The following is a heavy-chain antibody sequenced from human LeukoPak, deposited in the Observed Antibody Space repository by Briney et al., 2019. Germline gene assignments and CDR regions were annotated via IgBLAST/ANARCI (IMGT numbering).Heavy chain of an antibody. CDR2: IYYTGTA. J-gene: IGHJ5*02. CDR1: GGSIGSSSYY. CDR3: ARGARTPSGYGSRTAGRANWFDP. D-gene: IGHD5-12*01. Sequence: SETLSLTCTVSGGSIGSSSYYWGWIRQPPGRGLEWIGSIYYTGTAYYNPSLKSRVTISVDTSKNQFSLMLSSVTAADTAVYYCARGARTPSGYGSRTAGRANWFDPWGQGTLVTVSS. V-gene: IGHV4-39*01.